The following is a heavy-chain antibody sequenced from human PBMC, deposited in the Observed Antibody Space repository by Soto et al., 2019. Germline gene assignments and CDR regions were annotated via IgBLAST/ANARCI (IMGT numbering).Heavy chain of an antibody. Sequence: ASVKVSCKASGYTFTSYGISWVRQAPGQGLEWMGWISAYNGNTNYAQKLQGRVTMTTDTSTSTAYMELRSLRSDDTAVYYCARGRAVVEISCYYGMDVWGRGTTVAVSS. CDR2: ISAYNGNT. J-gene: IGHJ6*02. CDR1: GYTFTSYG. CDR3: ARGRAVVEISCYYGMDV. D-gene: IGHD2-15*01. V-gene: IGHV1-18*04.